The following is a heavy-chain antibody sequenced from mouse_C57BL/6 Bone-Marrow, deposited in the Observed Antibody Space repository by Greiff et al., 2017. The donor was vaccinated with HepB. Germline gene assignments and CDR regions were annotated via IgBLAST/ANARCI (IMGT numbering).Heavy chain of an antibody. D-gene: IGHD1-2*01. CDR1: GYSFTGYY. Sequence: EVKLQESGPELVKPGASVKISCKASGYSFTGYYMHWVKQSSEKSLEWIGEINPSTGGTSYNQKFKGKATLTVDKSSSTAYMQLKSLTSEDSAVYYCASKLRRAMDYWGQGTSVTVSS. J-gene: IGHJ4*01. CDR3: ASKLRRAMDY. V-gene: IGHV1-43*01. CDR2: INPSTGGT.